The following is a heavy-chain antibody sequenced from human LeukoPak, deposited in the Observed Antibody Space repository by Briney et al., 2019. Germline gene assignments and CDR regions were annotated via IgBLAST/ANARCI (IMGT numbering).Heavy chain of an antibody. D-gene: IGHD3-10*01. CDR3: AMVRGVSWFYP. CDR1: GGTFSSYT. Sequence: SVKVSCKASGGTFSSYTISWLRQAPGQGLERMGRIIPILGIANYAQKFQGRVTITADKSTSTAYMELSSLRSEDTAVYYCAMVRGVSWFYPWGQGTLVTVSS. J-gene: IGHJ5*02. V-gene: IGHV1-69*02. CDR2: IIPILGIA.